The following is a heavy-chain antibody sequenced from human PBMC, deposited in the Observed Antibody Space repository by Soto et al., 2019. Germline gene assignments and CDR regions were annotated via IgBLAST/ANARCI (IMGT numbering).Heavy chain of an antibody. CDR3: ARGAMVAATGLDY. CDR1: GGTFSSYT. Sequence: SVKVSCKASGGTFSSYTISWVRQAPGQGLEWMGRIIPILGIANYAQKFQGRVTITADKSTSTAYMELSSLRSEDTAVYYCARGAMVAATGLDYWGQGTLVTVSS. V-gene: IGHV1-69*02. CDR2: IIPILGIA. J-gene: IGHJ4*02. D-gene: IGHD2-15*01.